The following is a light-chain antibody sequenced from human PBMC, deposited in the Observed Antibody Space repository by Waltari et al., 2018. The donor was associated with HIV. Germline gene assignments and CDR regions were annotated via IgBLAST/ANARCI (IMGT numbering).Light chain of an antibody. V-gene: IGLV2-14*01. J-gene: IGLJ2*01. CDR2: EVS. CDR1: SSDVGGYNY. CDR3: SSYTSSSTRV. Sequence: QSALTQPASVSGSPGQSIPISCPGTSSDVGGYNYVSWYQQHPGKAPQLMIYEVSNRPSGVSNRFSGSKSGNTASLTISGLQAEDESDYYCSSYTSSSTRVFGGGTKLTVL.